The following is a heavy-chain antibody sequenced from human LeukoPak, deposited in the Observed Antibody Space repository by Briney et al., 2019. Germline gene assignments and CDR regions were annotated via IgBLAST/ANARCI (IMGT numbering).Heavy chain of an antibody. CDR2: ISANTGNP. V-gene: IGHV7-4-1*02. CDR3: ARVMSSGWYPANYNWFDP. CDR1: GYTFTSYA. J-gene: IGHJ5*02. D-gene: IGHD6-19*01. Sequence: ASVKVSCKASGYTFTSYAMNWVRQAPGQGLEWMGWISANTGNPTYAQGFTGWFVFSLDTSVSTAYLQISSLKAEDTAVYYCARVMSSGWYPANYNWFDPWGQGTLVTVSS.